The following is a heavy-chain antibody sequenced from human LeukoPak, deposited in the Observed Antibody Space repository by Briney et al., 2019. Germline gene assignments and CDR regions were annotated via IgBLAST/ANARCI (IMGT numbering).Heavy chain of an antibody. J-gene: IGHJ1*01. CDR1: GFTFSHFA. CDR3: ARAPSEIGGYYPEYFRH. Sequence: PGGSLRLSCAASGFTFSHFAMSWVRQAPGKGLVWVSRIKSDGSTNYADSVKGRFTISRDNAKNTLSLQMNSLRAEDTGVYYCARAPSEIGGYYPEYFRHWGQGTLVTVSS. CDR2: IKSDGST. D-gene: IGHD3-22*01. V-gene: IGHV3-74*01.